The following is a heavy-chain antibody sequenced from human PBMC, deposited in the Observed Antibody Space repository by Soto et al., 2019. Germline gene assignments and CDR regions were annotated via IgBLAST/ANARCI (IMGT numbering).Heavy chain of an antibody. CDR1: GFTFSSYG. CDR2: ISYDGSNK. Sequence: PGGSLRLSCAASGFTFSSYGMHWVRQAPGKGLEWVAVISYDGSNKYYADSVKGRFTISRDNSKNTLYLQMNSLRAEDTAVYYCAKDHCGGDCYYDYWGQGTLVTVS. V-gene: IGHV3-30*18. J-gene: IGHJ4*02. D-gene: IGHD2-21*02. CDR3: AKDHCGGDCYYDY.